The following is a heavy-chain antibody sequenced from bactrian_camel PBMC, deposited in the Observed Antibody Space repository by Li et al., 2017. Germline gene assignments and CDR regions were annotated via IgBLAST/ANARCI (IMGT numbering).Heavy chain of an antibody. Sequence: HVQLVESGGGLVQPGGSLTLSCAASGFTSSVNWMHWVRQAPGKGLEWVSAVNSGGGSTYYADSVKGRFTISKDNAKNTLYLQMNSLKPEDTAVYYCATDAYGDSWYVWDYWGQGTQVTVS. D-gene: IGHD6*01. CDR2: VNSGGGST. CDR3: ATDAYGDSWYVWDY. V-gene: IGHV3S1*01. J-gene: IGHJ4*01. CDR1: GFTSSVNW.